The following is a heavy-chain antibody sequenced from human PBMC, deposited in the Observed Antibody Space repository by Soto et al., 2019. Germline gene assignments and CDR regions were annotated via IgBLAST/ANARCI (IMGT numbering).Heavy chain of an antibody. CDR1: GYTFTSYD. Sequence: QVQLVQSGAEVKKPGASVKVSCKASGYTFTSYDINWVRQATGQGLEWMGWMNPNSGNTGYAQKFQGRVTMTRNTSISTAYMELSSRSSADTAVYYGAQGRKYSGYDLNYWGQGTLVTVSS. V-gene: IGHV1-8*01. D-gene: IGHD5-12*01. J-gene: IGHJ4*02. CDR3: AQGRKYSGYDLNY. CDR2: MNPNSGNT.